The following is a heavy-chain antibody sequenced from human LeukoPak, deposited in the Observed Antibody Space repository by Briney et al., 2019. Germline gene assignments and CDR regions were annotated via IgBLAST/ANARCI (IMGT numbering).Heavy chain of an antibody. Sequence: SETLSLTCAVSGGSISSTNWWTWVRQAPGKGLEWIGEIYHSGSTNYNPSLKSRVTISVDKSKNQFSLKLSSVTAADTAVYYCANSKYYYDSSEAFDIWGQGTMVSVSS. CDR3: ANSKYYYDSSEAFDI. D-gene: IGHD3-22*01. V-gene: IGHV4-4*02. J-gene: IGHJ3*02. CDR2: IYHSGST. CDR1: GGSISSTNW.